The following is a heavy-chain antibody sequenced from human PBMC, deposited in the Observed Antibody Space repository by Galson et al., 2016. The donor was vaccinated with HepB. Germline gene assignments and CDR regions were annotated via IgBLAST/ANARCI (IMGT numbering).Heavy chain of an antibody. CDR1: GFTFSNYG. V-gene: IGHV3-23*01. CDR3: TMISWSTSSGFGF. Sequence: SLRLSCAASGFTFSNYGMSWVRQAPGKGLEWVSAVSGSGDNTCYADSVKGRFTISRDNSRNTVYVQINSLRAEDTAIYYCTMISWSTSSGFGFWGQGTRVTVSS. D-gene: IGHD3-22*01. CDR2: VSGSGDNT. J-gene: IGHJ4*02.